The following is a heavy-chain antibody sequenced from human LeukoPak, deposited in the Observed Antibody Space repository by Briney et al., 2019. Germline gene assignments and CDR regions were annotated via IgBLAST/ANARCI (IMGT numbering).Heavy chain of an antibody. CDR3: ARRPGWFDP. CDR1: GFTLRRYW. CDR2: IKEDGSEK. Sequence: AGEPLRLSCVASGFTLRRYWMSWVRQAPGKGLEWVANIKEDGSEKYYVDSVKGRFTISRDNAKNSLYLQMNSLRAEDTAVYYCARRPGWFDPWGQGTLVTVSS. V-gene: IGHV3-7*01. J-gene: IGHJ5*02.